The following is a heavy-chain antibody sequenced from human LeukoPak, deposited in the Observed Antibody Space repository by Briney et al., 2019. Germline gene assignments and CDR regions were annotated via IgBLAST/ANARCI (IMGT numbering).Heavy chain of an antibody. CDR3: ARAAAGHSDAFDI. V-gene: IGHV4-4*02. CDR1: GGSISSSNW. J-gene: IGHJ3*02. D-gene: IGHD6-13*01. Sequence: SETLSLTCAVSGGSISSSNWWSWVRPPPGKGLEWIGEIYHSGSTNYNPSLKSRVTISVDKSKNQFSLKLSSVTAADTAVYYCARAAAGHSDAFDIWGQGTMVTVSS. CDR2: IYHSGST.